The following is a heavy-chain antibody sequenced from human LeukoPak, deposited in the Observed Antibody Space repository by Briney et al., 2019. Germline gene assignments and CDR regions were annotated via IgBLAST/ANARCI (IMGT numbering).Heavy chain of an antibody. V-gene: IGHV4-34*01. CDR1: GGSFSGYY. J-gene: IGHJ6*02. CDR3: ARGRRVGELSLSTYYYYGMDV. CDR2: INHSGST. Sequence: TSETLSLTCAVYGGSFSGYYWSWIRQPPGKGLEWIGEINHSGSTNYNPSLKSRVTISVDTSKNQFSLKLSSVTAADTAVYYCARGRRVGELSLSTYYYYGMDVWGQGTTVTVSS. D-gene: IGHD3-16*02.